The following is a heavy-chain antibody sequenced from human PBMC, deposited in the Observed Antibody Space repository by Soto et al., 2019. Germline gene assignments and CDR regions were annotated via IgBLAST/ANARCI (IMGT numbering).Heavy chain of an antibody. J-gene: IGHJ4*02. Sequence: GGSLRLSCAASGFTFSGHTINWVRQAPGKGLEWVSVISDSGGSTDYADSVRGRFTISRDNSKNTLSLQMNSLRAEDTAVYYCARMERWLVDYWGQGTLVTVSS. V-gene: IGHV3-23*01. CDR1: GFTFSGHT. CDR3: ARMERWLVDY. D-gene: IGHD6-19*01. CDR2: ISDSGGST.